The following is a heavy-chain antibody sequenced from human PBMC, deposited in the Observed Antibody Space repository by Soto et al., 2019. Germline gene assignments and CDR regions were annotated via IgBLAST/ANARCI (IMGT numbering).Heavy chain of an antibody. J-gene: IGHJ3*02. CDR2: IFHSGTT. V-gene: IGHV4-28*01. CDR1: GYSITNVNW. CDR3: ARSPYADALDI. D-gene: IGHD2-2*01. Sequence: QVQLQESGPGLVKPSDTLSLTCAVSGYSITNVNWWAWIRQPPGKGLEWIGYIFHSGTTHYNPSLTRRVTMSGDTSKNQFSLRVDSLTAEDTAVYYCARSPYADALDIWGQGTMVTVSS.